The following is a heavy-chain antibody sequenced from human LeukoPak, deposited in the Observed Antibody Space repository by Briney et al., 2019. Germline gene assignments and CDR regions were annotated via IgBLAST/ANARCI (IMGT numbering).Heavy chain of an antibody. D-gene: IGHD5-18*01. CDR3: ASADTAMVTRA. CDR1: GFTFSSYA. J-gene: IGHJ5*02. Sequence: PGGSLRLSCAASGFTFSSYATHWVRQAPGKGLEWVAVISYDGSNKYYADSVKGRFTISRDNSKNTLYLQMNSLRAEDTAVYYCASADTAMVTRAWGQGTLVTVSS. CDR2: ISYDGSNK. V-gene: IGHV3-30*04.